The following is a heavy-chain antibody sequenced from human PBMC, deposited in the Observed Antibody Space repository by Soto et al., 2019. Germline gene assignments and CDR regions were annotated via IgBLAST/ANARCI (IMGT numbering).Heavy chain of an antibody. CDR1: GYTFTSYG. CDR3: ARVRRRGGYCSGGSCWDP. D-gene: IGHD2-15*01. Sequence: QVQLVQSGAEVKKPGASVKVSCKASGYTFTSYGISWVRQAPGQGLEWMGWISAYNGNTNYAQKLQGRGTMTTDTSTSTAYMELRSLRSDDTAVYYCARVRRRGGYCSGGSCWDPWGQGTLVTVSS. J-gene: IGHJ5*02. V-gene: IGHV1-18*01. CDR2: ISAYNGNT.